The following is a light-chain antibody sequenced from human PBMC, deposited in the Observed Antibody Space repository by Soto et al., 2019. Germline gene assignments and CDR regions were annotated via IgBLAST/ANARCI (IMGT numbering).Light chain of an antibody. J-gene: IGKJ5*01. CDR1: QSVSNNY. Sequence: EIVLTQSPGTLSLSPGERATLSFRASQSVSNNYLAWHQQKPGQTPRLLVYGASNRATGIPDRFSGSGSGTDFTLTISRLEPEDFAVYYCQQHGSSPITFGQGTRLEIK. V-gene: IGKV3-20*01. CDR2: GAS. CDR3: QQHGSSPIT.